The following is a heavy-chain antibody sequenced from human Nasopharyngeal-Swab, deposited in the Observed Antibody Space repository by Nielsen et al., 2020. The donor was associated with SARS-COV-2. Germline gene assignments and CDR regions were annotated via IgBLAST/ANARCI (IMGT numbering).Heavy chain of an antibody. CDR2: IRYGGSNK. CDR1: GFTFSSYG. D-gene: IGHD3-10*01. J-gene: IGHJ4*02. V-gene: IGHV3-30*02. CDR3: AKDSGLLWFGISDY. Sequence: GESLKISCAASGFTFSSYGMHWVRQAPGKGLEWMAFIRYGGSNKYYADSVKGRFTISRDNSKNTLYLQMNSLRAEDTAVYYCAKDSGLLWFGISDYWGQGTLVTVSS.